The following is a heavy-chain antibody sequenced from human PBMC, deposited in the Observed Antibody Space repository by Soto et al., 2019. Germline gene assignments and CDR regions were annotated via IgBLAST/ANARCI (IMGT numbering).Heavy chain of an antibody. CDR3: ARVGGALGDLDY. J-gene: IGHJ4*02. Sequence: QVQLVQSGAEVKKPGSSVKVSCRASGGSFRNYVMSWVRQAPGQGLEWMGGIIPVFETRTYAQKFQGRVTMTTDTSTSTAYMELRSLRSDDTAIYYCARVGGALGDLDYWGQGTLVTVSS. CDR2: IIPVFETR. CDR1: GGSFRNYV. D-gene: IGHD3-16*01. V-gene: IGHV1-69*06.